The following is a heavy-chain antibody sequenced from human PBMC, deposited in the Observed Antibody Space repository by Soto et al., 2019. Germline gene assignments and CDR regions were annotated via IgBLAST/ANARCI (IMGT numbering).Heavy chain of an antibody. J-gene: IGHJ6*03. V-gene: IGHV1-18*01. CDR1: GYTFTSYG. CDR2: ISAYNGNT. Sequence: SVKVSCKASGYTFTSYGISWVRQAPGQGLEWMGWISAYNGNTNYAQKLQGRVTMTTDTSTSTAYMELRSLRSDDTAVYYCARVTYSGDDFWSLYYMDVWGKGTTVTVSS. CDR3: ARVTYSGDDFWSLYYMDV. D-gene: IGHD3-3*01.